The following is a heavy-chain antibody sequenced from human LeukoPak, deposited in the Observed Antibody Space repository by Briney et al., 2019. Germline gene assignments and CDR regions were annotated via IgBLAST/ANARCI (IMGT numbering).Heavy chain of an antibody. J-gene: IGHJ4*02. Sequence: PSETLSLTCAVSGYSINSGYYWGWIRQPPGKGLEWIGSIYHSGSTYYNPSLKSRVTISVDTSKNQFSLRLSSVTAADTAVYYCARDGLEMATFYFDYWGQGTLVTVSS. CDR2: IYHSGST. V-gene: IGHV4-38-2*02. CDR3: ARDGLEMATFYFDY. D-gene: IGHD5-24*01. CDR1: GYSINSGYY.